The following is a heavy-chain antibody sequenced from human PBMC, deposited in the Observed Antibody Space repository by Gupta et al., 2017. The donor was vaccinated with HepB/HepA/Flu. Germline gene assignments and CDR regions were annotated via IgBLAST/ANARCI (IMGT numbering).Heavy chain of an antibody. CDR2: ISYDGSNK. D-gene: IGHD5-18*01. CDR3: ARAFPQTSDIQLWLGGAYWFDP. CDR1: GFTFSSYA. V-gene: IGHV3-30-3*01. J-gene: IGHJ5*02. Sequence: QVQLVESGGGVVQPGRSLRLSCAASGFTFSSYAMHWVRQAPGTGLEWVAVISYDGSNKYYADSVKGRFTISRDNSKNTLYLQMNSLRAEDTAVYYCARAFPQTSDIQLWLGGAYWFDPWGQGTLVTVSS.